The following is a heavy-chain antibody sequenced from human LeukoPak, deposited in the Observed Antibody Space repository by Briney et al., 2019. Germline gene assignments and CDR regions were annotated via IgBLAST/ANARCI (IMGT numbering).Heavy chain of an antibody. V-gene: IGHV1-2*02. CDR2: INPNSGGT. J-gene: IGHJ4*02. D-gene: IGHD3/OR15-3a*01. Sequence: GASVKVSCKASGYTFTGYYMHWVRQAPGQGLEWMGWINPNSGGTSYAQKFQGRVTMTRDTSISTAYMELSRLRSDDTAVYYCARDRYDFWSGANDYWGQGTLVTVSS. CDR3: ARDRYDFWSGANDY. CDR1: GYTFTGYY.